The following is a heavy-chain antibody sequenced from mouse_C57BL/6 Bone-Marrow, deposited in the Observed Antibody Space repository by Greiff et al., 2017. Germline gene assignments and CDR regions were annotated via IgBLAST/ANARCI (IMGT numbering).Heavy chain of an antibody. CDR2: IDPETGGT. CDR1: GYTFTDYE. D-gene: IGHD2-10*02. V-gene: IGHV1-15*01. CDR3: TREGYGNFAWFAY. Sequence: QVQLQQSGAELVRPGASVTLSCKASGYTFTDYEMHWVKQTPVHGLEWIGAIDPETGGTAYNQKFKGKAILTADKSSSTAYMELRSLTSEVSAVYYCTREGYGNFAWFAYWGQGTLVTVSA. J-gene: IGHJ3*01.